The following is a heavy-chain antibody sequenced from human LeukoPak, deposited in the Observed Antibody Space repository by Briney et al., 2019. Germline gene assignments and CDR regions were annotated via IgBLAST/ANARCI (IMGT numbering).Heavy chain of an antibody. CDR2: FDPEDGET. CDR3: ATERAGIVGASYFDY. J-gene: IGHJ4*02. CDR1: GYTLTELS. V-gene: IGHV1-24*01. D-gene: IGHD1-26*01. Sequence: ASVKVSCKVSGYTLTELSMHWVRQAPGKGLEWMGGFDPEDGETIYAQKFQGRVTMTEHTSTDTAYMELSSLRSEDTAVYYCATERAGIVGASYFDYWGQGTLVTVSS.